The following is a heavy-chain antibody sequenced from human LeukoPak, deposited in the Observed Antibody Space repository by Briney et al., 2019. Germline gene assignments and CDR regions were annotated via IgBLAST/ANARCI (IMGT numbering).Heavy chain of an antibody. CDR1: GFTFSNYW. CDR3: ARASIAAAGYYFDY. V-gene: IGHV3-74*01. Sequence: GGSLRLSCAVSGFTFSNYWMYWVRQAPGKGLVWVSRISFDGSRTNYANSVKGRFTISRDNAKNSLYLQMNSLRAEDTAVYYCARASIAAAGYYFDYWGQGTLVTVSS. J-gene: IGHJ4*02. CDR2: ISFDGSRT. D-gene: IGHD6-13*01.